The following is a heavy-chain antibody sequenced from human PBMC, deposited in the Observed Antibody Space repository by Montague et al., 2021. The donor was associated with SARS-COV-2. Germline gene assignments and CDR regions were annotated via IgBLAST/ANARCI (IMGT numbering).Heavy chain of an antibody. J-gene: IGHJ4*02. D-gene: IGHD3-9*01. CDR3: ARDIYYDILAGYDH. CDR1: GFTFGDHA. CDR2: INWNSGTI. Sequence: SLRLSCAASGFTFGDHAMHWVRQAPGKGLGWVSGINWNSGTIKYADSVKGRFTVSRDNAKNSLYLQMNSLRSEDAALYYCARDIYYDILAGYDHWGQGTLVTVSS. V-gene: IGHV3-9*01.